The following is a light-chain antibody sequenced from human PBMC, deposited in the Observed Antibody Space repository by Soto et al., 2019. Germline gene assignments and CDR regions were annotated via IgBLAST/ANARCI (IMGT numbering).Light chain of an antibody. J-gene: IGLJ2*01. CDR3: QSYDSSLSGGCVV. CDR2: GNS. Sequence: QSVLTQPPSVSGAPGQRVTISCTGSSSNIGAGYDVHWYQQLPGTAPKLLIYGNSNRPSGVPDRFSGSKSGTSASLAITGLQAEDDADYYCQSYDSSLSGGCVVFVGGIKLTVL. CDR1: SSNIGAGYD. V-gene: IGLV1-40*01.